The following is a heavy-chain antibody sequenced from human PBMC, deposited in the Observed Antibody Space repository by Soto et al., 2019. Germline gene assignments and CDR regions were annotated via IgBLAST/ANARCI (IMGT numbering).Heavy chain of an antibody. V-gene: IGHV3-53*01. CDR1: GFTVSSNY. CDR3: ARDSMGGQQLVFDY. CDR2: IYSGGST. D-gene: IGHD6-13*01. J-gene: IGHJ4*02. Sequence: GGSLRLSCAASGFTVSSNYMSWVRQAPGKGLEWVSVIYSGGSTYYADSVKGRFTISRDNSKNTLYLQMNSLRAEDTAVYYCARDSMGGQQLVFDYWGQGTLVTVSS.